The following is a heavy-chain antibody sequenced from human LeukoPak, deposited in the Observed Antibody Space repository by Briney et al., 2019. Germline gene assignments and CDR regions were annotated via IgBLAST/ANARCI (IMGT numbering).Heavy chain of an antibody. CDR2: ISYDGSNK. J-gene: IGHJ3*02. V-gene: IGHV3-30*18. CDR1: GFTFSSYG. D-gene: IGHD3-16*01. CDR3: AKDLGGDAFDI. Sequence: GTSLRLSCAASGFTFSSYGMHWVRQAPGKGLEWVAVISYDGSNKYYADSVKGRFTISRDNSKNTLYLQMNSLRAEDTAVYYCAKDLGGDAFDIWGQGTMVTVSS.